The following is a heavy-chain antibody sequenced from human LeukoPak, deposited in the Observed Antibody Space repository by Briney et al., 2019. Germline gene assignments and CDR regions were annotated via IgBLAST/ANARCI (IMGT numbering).Heavy chain of an antibody. J-gene: IGHJ3*02. D-gene: IGHD6-13*01. Sequence: SETLSLTCTVSGGSISSYYWTWIRQPPGKGLEWIGYVHFSGSTNYNPSLKSRVTISVDTSKNLFSLRLSSVTAADTAGYYCARASSIAAAGHDAFDIWGLGTKVTVSS. V-gene: IGHV4-59*01. CDR3: ARASSIAAAGHDAFDI. CDR2: VHFSGST. CDR1: GGSISSYY.